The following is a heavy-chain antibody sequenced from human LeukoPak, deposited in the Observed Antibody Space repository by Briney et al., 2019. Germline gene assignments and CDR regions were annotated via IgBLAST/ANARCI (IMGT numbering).Heavy chain of an antibody. CDR2: ISSSSSTI. CDR3: AREDYYDSSGLDY. V-gene: IGHV3-48*02. CDR1: GFTFSSXS. D-gene: IGHD3-22*01. Sequence: PGGSLRLSCAASGFTFSSXSMNWVXQAPGKGLXWVSYISSSSSTIYYADSVKGRFTISRDNAKNSLYLQMNSLRDEDTAVYYCAREDYYDSSGLDYWGQGTLVTVSS. J-gene: IGHJ4*02.